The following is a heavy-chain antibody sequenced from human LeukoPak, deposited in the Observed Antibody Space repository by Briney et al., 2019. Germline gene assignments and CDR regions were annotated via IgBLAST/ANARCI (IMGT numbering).Heavy chain of an antibody. Sequence: SETLSLTCAVYGGSFIDYYWSWIRQPPGKGLEWIGEINHSGNTNYNPSLKSRVTISVDTSKNQFSLKLSSVTAADTAVYYCATEYSSSSANWFDPWGQGTLVTVSS. D-gene: IGHD6-6*01. CDR1: GGSFIDYY. CDR3: ATEYSSSSANWFDP. V-gene: IGHV4-34*01. CDR2: INHSGNT. J-gene: IGHJ5*02.